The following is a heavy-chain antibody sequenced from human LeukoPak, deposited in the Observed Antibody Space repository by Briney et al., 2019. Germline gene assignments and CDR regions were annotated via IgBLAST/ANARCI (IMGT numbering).Heavy chain of an antibody. CDR3: ARRYFDGGTFDY. J-gene: IGHJ4*02. CDR2: IYYSGST. D-gene: IGHD3-9*01. CDR1: GGSISSSSYY. V-gene: IGHV4-39*07. Sequence: SETLSLTCTVSGGSISSSSYYWGWIRQPPGKGLEWIGSIYYSGSTYYNPSLKSRVTISVDTSKNQFSLKLSSVTAADTAVYYCARRYFDGGTFDYWGQGTLVTVSS.